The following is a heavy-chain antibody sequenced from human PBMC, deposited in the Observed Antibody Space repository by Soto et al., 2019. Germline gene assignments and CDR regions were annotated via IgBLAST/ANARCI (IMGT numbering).Heavy chain of an antibody. J-gene: IGHJ3*02. CDR1: GYTFTSYD. CDR3: ARGINYYDSGDDAFDI. CDR2: MNPNSGNT. V-gene: IGHV1-8*01. D-gene: IGHD3-10*01. Sequence: QVQLVQSGAEVKKPGASVKVSCKASGYTFTSYDINWVRQATGQGLEWMGWMNPNSGNTGYEQKFQGGVTMTRNTSISTAYMELSSLRSEDTAVYYCARGINYYDSGDDAFDIWGQGTMVTVSS.